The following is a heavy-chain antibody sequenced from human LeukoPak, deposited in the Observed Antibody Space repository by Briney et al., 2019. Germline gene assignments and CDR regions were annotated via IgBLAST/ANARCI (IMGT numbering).Heavy chain of an antibody. CDR2: IYSGGTT. Sequence: PGGSLRLSCAASGFTFSSYWMSWVRQAPGKGLEWVSIIYSGGTTYYADSVKGRFTISRDNSKNTLYLQMNSLRAEDTAVYFCARNGAGGYDFILPTGPWGQGTLVTVSS. CDR3: ARNGAGGYDFILPTGP. D-gene: IGHD5-12*01. V-gene: IGHV3-53*01. J-gene: IGHJ5*02. CDR1: GFTFSSYW.